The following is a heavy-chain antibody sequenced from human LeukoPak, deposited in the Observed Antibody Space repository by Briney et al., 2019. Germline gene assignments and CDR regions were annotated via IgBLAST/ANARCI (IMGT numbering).Heavy chain of an antibody. V-gene: IGHV3-64*01. CDR1: GFTFSSYA. Sequence: SGGSLRLSCAASGFTFSSYAMHWVRQAPGKGLEYVSAISSNGGSTYYANSVKGRFTISRDNSKNTLYLQMGSLRAEDMAVYYCARDGRGSYPIYYFDYWGQGTLVTVSS. CDR2: ISSNGGST. J-gene: IGHJ4*02. D-gene: IGHD1-26*01. CDR3: ARDGRGSYPIYYFDY.